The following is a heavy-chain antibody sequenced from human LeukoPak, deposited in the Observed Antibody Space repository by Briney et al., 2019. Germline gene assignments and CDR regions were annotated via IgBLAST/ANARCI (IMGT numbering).Heavy chain of an antibody. CDR3: ARSRLAAAGDFDY. J-gene: IGHJ4*02. Sequence: SETLSLTXVVSGYSISGAYHWGWIRQPPGKGLEWIGNIYHSGSTYYNPSLKSRITISVDTSKNQFTLKLSSVTTADTAVYYCARSRLAAAGDFDYWGQGTLVTVSS. V-gene: IGHV4-38-2*01. CDR1: GYSISGAYH. D-gene: IGHD6-13*01. CDR2: IYHSGST.